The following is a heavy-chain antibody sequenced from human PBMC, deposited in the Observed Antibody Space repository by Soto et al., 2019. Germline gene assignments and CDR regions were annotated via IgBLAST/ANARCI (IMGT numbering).Heavy chain of an antibody. CDR1: GYTFTSYD. Sequence: ASVKVSCKASGYTFTSYDINWVRQATGQGLEWMGWMNPNSGNTGYAQKFQGRVTMTRNTSISTAYMELSSLRSEDTAVYYCARGEAYGGHMDVWGKGTTVTVSS. J-gene: IGHJ6*03. CDR3: ARGEAYGGHMDV. V-gene: IGHV1-8*01. CDR2: MNPNSGNT. D-gene: IGHD4-17*01.